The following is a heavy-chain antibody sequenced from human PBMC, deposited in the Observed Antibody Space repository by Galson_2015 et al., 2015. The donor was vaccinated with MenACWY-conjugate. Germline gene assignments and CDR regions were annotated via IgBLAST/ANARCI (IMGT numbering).Heavy chain of an antibody. V-gene: IGHV3-23*01. J-gene: IGHJ4*02. CDR1: GFTFSTYV. D-gene: IGHD5-18*01. CDR3: ARGGDNGCSDVSNY. CDR2: ISGSAATT. Sequence: SLRLSCAASGFTFSTYVMSWVRQAPGKGLEWVSSISGSAATTYYADSEKGRLTISRDNFKNTLYLQINSLRADDTAIYYCARGGDNGCSDVSNYGGQAALCGGSS.